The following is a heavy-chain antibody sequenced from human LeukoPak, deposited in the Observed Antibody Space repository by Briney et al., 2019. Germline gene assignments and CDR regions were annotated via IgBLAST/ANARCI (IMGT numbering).Heavy chain of an antibody. J-gene: IGHJ5*02. CDR2: IRSSSSYI. D-gene: IGHD2-15*01. V-gene: IGHV3-21*06. CDR1: GFTFSSYS. CDR3: ARGGGDCSGGSCYSPYNWFDP. Sequence: GGSLRLSCAASGFTFSSYSMNWVRQAPGKGLEWVSSIRSSSSYIYYADSVKGRFTISRDNAKNSLYLQMNSLRAEDTAVYYCARGGGDCSGGSCYSPYNWFDPWGQGTLVTVSS.